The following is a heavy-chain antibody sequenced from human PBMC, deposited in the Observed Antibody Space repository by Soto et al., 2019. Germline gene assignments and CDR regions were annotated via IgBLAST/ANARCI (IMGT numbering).Heavy chain of an antibody. V-gene: IGHV3-48*02. CDR2: ISSSSSTI. CDR1: GFTFSSYS. D-gene: IGHD4-17*01. Sequence: EVQLVESGGGLVQPGGSLRLSCAASGFTFSSYSMNWVRQAPGKGLEWVSYISSSSSTIYYADSVKGRFTISRENAKTSLYLQMNSLRDEDTAVYYCARENYGDYLYWFDPWGQGTLVTVSS. CDR3: ARENYGDYLYWFDP. J-gene: IGHJ5*02.